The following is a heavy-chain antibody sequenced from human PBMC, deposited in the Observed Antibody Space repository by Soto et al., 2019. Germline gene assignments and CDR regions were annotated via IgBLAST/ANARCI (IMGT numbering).Heavy chain of an antibody. CDR3: ARLARYCSGGSCYPLFDP. CDR1: GYTFTGYY. J-gene: IGHJ5*02. D-gene: IGHD2-15*01. V-gene: IGHV1-2*04. Sequence: GASVKVSCKASGYTFTGYYMHWVRQAHGQGLEWMGWINPNSGGTNYAQKFQGWVTMTRDTSISTAYMELSRLRSDDTAVYYCARLARYCSGGSCYPLFDPWGQGTLVTVSS. CDR2: INPNSGGT.